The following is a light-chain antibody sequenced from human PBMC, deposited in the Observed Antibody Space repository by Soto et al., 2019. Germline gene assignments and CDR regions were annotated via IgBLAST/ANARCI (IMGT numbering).Light chain of an antibody. J-gene: IGLJ1*01. CDR3: CSYAGRYTYV. Sequence: SALAQPRSVSGSPGQSVTISCTGASSDVGGYNYVSWYQQHPGKAPKLMIYDVSKRPSGVPDRFSGSKSGNTASLTISGLXTEDEADYYCCSYAGRYTYVFGTGTKV. CDR2: DVS. CDR1: SSDVGGYNY. V-gene: IGLV2-11*01.